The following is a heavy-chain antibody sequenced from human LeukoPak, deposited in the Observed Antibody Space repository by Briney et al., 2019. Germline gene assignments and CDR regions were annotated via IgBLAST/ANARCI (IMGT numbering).Heavy chain of an antibody. CDR3: ARDPIRGYNYGSSDY. D-gene: IGHD5-18*01. Sequence: ASVKVSCKASGYTFTSYGISWVRQAPGQGLEWMGWISAYNGNTNYAQKLQGRVTMTTDTSTSTAYMELRSLRSDDTAVYYCARDPIRGYNYGSSDYWGQGTLVTVSS. J-gene: IGHJ4*02. CDR1: GYTFTSYG. CDR2: ISAYNGNT. V-gene: IGHV1-18*01.